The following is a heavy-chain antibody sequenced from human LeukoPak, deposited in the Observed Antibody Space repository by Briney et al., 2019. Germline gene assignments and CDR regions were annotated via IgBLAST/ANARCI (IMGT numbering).Heavy chain of an antibody. V-gene: IGHV4-59*01. D-gene: IGHD2-2*01. Sequence: LETLSLTCTVSGGSISSYYWSWIRQPPGKGLEWIGYIYYSGSTNYNPSLKSRVTISVDTSKNQFSLKPSSVTAADTAVYYCARGYCSSTSCPPVYWGQGTLVTVSS. CDR2: IYYSGST. CDR3: ARGYCSSTSCPPVY. J-gene: IGHJ4*02. CDR1: GGSISSYY.